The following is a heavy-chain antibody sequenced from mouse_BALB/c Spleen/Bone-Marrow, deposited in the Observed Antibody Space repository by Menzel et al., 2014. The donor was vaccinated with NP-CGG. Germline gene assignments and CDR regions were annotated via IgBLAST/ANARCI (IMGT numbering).Heavy chain of an antibody. J-gene: IGHJ2*01. CDR1: GYTFTRYW. V-gene: IGHV1S81*02. CDR2: INPSNGRT. Sequence: QVQLKQSGAELVKPGASVKLSCKASGYTFTRYWMEWVKQRPGQGLEWIGEINPSNGRTNYNEKFKSKATLTVDKSSSTAYMQLSSLTSEDSAVYYCAREAYYGPDYWGQGTTRTVSS. D-gene: IGHD1-2*01. CDR3: AREAYYGPDY.